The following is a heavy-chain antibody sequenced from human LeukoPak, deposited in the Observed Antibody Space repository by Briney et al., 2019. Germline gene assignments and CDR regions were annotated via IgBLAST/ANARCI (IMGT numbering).Heavy chain of an antibody. V-gene: IGHV3-48*01. CDR3: AERFDY. J-gene: IGHJ4*02. Sequence: PGRSLRLSCAASGFTFSDYSMNWVRQAPGKGLEWVAYISSSRSTIYYADSVKGRFTISRDNAKNSLYLQMNSLRAEDTAVYYCAERFDYWGQGTLVTVSS. CDR1: GFTFSDYS. D-gene: IGHD6-25*01. CDR2: ISSSRSTI.